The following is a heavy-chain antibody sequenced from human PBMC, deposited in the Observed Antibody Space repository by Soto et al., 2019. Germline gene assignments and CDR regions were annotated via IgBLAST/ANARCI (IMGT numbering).Heavy chain of an antibody. Sequence: SVKVSCKASGGTFSSYAISWVRQAPGQGLEWMGRIIPILGIANYAQKFQGRVTITADKSTSTAYMELSSLRSEDTAVYYCARTGGYCSSTSCPTGYYYGMDVWGQGTTVTVSS. J-gene: IGHJ6*02. V-gene: IGHV1-69*04. CDR2: IIPILGIA. D-gene: IGHD2-2*01. CDR3: ARTGGYCSSTSCPTGYYYGMDV. CDR1: GGTFSSYA.